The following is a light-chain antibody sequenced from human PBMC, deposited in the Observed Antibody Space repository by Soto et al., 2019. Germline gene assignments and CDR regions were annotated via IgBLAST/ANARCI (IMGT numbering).Light chain of an antibody. V-gene: IGKV1-27*01. CDR2: AAS. J-gene: IGKJ5*01. Sequence: DIQMTQSPSSLSASVGDRVTITCRASRDITDYLAWYQQKPGQVPKLLIYAASTLQSGVPSRFTASGSGTDFTLTITGLQPEDFATYDCQQYHSWPPITFGQGTRLEIK. CDR3: QQYHSWPPIT. CDR1: RDITDY.